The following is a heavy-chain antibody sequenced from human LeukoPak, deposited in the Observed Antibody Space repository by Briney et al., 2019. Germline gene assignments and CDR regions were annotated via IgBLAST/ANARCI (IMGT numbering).Heavy chain of an antibody. J-gene: IGHJ5*02. CDR1: GFTFSSYA. Sequence: GGSLRLPCAASGFTFSSYAMGWVRQAPEGGLQWVSAISGSGGATYSADSVKGRFTISRDNSKNTLYLQMNTLRAEDTAVYYCAKDPTVGEWPNWFDPWGQGTLVTVSS. CDR2: ISGSGGAT. D-gene: IGHD3-16*01. V-gene: IGHV3-23*01. CDR3: AKDPTVGEWPNWFDP.